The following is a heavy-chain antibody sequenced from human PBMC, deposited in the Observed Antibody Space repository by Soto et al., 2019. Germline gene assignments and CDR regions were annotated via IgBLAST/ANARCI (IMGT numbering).Heavy chain of an antibody. CDR3: ARDGRAGYDSFEI. J-gene: IGHJ3*02. V-gene: IGHV4-59*01. D-gene: IGHD6-13*01. Sequence: QVQLQESGPGLVKPSETLSLTCTVSGGSISSYYWSWIRQPPGKGLEWIGYIYYSGRTNYNPSLKSRFTISVDTSKNQFSLKLSSVTAADTAVYYCARDGRAGYDSFEIWGQGTMFTVAS. CDR2: IYYSGRT. CDR1: GGSISSYY.